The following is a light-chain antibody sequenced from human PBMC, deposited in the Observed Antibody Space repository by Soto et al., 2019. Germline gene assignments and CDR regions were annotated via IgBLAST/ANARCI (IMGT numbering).Light chain of an antibody. Sequence: DIQRTQSPSPLSPSVGYTVTITCEASQDISHYLNWYQQKPGKALKLLIYDASNLHPGVPSRFRGSGSGTEFSFNITSLQPEDVATYYCQQYDDLPLTFGQGTQLEIK. CDR2: DAS. J-gene: IGKJ5*01. CDR1: QDISHY. V-gene: IGKV1-33*01. CDR3: QQYDDLPLT.